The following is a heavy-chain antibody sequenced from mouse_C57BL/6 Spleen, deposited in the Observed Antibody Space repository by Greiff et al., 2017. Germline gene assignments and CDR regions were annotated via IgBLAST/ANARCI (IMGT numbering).Heavy chain of an antibody. J-gene: IGHJ2*01. CDR3: ARSWLRSPLDY. V-gene: IGHV1-50*01. CDR2: IDPSDSYT. Sequence: QVQLKQPGAELVKPGASVKLSCKASGYTFTSYWMQWVKQRPGQGLEWIGEIDPSDSYTNYNQKFKGKATLTVDTSSSTAYMQLSSLTSEDSAVYYCARSWLRSPLDYWGQGTTLTVSS. CDR1: GYTFTSYW. D-gene: IGHD1-1*01.